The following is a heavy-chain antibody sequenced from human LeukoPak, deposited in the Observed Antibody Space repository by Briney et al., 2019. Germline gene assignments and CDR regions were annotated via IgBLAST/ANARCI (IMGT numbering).Heavy chain of an antibody. CDR2: ISSSSSYI. CDR3: AREGDYYDSSGPFDY. D-gene: IGHD3-22*01. V-gene: IGHV3-21*01. Sequence: PGGSLRLSCAASGFTFSSYSINWVRQAPGKGLEWVSSISSSSSYIYYADSVKGRFTISRDNAKNSLYLQMNSLRAEDTAVYYCAREGDYYDSSGPFDYWGQGTLVTVSS. J-gene: IGHJ4*02. CDR1: GFTFSSYS.